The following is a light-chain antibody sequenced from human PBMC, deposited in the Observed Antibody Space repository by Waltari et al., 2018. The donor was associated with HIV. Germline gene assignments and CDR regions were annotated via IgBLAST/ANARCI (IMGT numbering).Light chain of an antibody. Sequence: EIVLTQSPATLSLSPGERATLSCGASQTVSNNYLAWYQQKPGLAPRLLIYDASSRAAGVPDRFSGSGSGTDFTLTISRLEPEDFAAYYCQQSYSVSPTFGGGTKVEIK. CDR2: DAS. CDR1: QTVSNNY. CDR3: QQSYSVSPT. V-gene: IGKV3D-20*01. J-gene: IGKJ4*01.